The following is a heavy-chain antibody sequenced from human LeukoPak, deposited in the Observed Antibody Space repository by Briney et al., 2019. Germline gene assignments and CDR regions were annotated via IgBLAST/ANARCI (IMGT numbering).Heavy chain of an antibody. Sequence: ASVKVSCKASGYTFTNYYISWVRQAPGQGLEWMGWISAYNGNTNYAQKLQGRVTMTTDTSTSTAYMELRSLRSDDTAVYYCARSTYYDFWSGYDYYYYMDVWGKGTTVTVSS. CDR1: GYTFTNYY. V-gene: IGHV1-18*01. J-gene: IGHJ6*03. CDR2: ISAYNGNT. CDR3: ARSTYYDFWSGYDYYYYMDV. D-gene: IGHD3-3*01.